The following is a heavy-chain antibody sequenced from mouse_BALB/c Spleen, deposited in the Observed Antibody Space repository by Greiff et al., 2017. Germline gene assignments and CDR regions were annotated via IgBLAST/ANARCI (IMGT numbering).Heavy chain of an antibody. CDR3: ARNLLLLDY. D-gene: IGHD2-10*01. CDR1: GYSITSDYA. CDR2: ISYSGST. J-gene: IGHJ2*01. Sequence: EVKLMESGPGLVKPSQSLSLTCTVTGYSITSDYAWNWIRQFPGNKLEWMGYISYSGSTSYNPSLKSRISITRDTSKNQFFLQLNSVTTEDTATYYCARNLLLLDYWGQGTTLTVSS. V-gene: IGHV3-2*02.